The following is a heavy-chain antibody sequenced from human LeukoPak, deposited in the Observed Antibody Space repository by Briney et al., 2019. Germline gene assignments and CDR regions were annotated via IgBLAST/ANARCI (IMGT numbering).Heavy chain of an antibody. J-gene: IGHJ4*02. CDR1: GFTFSDSS. CDR3: AKDTSSGDYIWGSYRYTLFDY. D-gene: IGHD3-16*02. V-gene: IGHV3-48*02. CDR2: ISSDSGAI. Sequence: GGSLRLSCAASGFTFSDSSMNWVRQAPGKGLEWLSYISSDSGAIYYADSVKGRFTISRDNAKNSLYLQMNSLRDDDTAVYFCAKDTSSGDYIWGSYRYTLFDYWGQGTLVTVSS.